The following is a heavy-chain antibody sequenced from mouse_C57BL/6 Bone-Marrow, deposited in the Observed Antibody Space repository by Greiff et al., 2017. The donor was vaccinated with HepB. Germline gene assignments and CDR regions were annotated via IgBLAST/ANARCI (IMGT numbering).Heavy chain of an antibody. V-gene: IGHV1-82*01. CDR2: IYPGDGDT. CDR3: ARYRDYYAMDY. J-gene: IGHJ4*01. CDR1: GYAFSSSW. Sequence: VQLQQSGPELVKPGASVKISCKASGYAFSSSWMNWVKQRPGKGLEWIGRIYPGDGDTNYNGKFKGKATLTADKSSSTAYMQLSSLTSEDSAVYFCARYRDYYAMDYWGQGTSVTVSS.